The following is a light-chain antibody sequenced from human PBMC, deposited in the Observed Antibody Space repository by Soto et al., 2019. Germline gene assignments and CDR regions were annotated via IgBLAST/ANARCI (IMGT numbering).Light chain of an antibody. V-gene: IGKV1-8*01. CDR3: PQYYSYPRT. CDR1: QGISSY. Sequence: AIRMTQSPSSLSSSTGDRVTITCRASQGISSYLAWYQQKPGKAPKLLIYAASTLQSGVSSRFSGSGSGTDLTLTISCLQSEDFETYFCPQYYSYPRTFGQGTKV. CDR2: AAS. J-gene: IGKJ1*01.